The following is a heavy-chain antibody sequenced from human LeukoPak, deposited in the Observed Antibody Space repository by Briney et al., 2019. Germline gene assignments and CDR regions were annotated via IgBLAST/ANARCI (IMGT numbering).Heavy chain of an antibody. V-gene: IGHV3-7*01. J-gene: IGHJ4*02. CDR2: INEDGSQK. CDR1: GFTFNKYW. Sequence: GGSLRLSCVDFGFTFNKYWMSWVRQAPGKGLEWLVNINEDGSQKYYVDSVKGRFTISRDNAKNSLYLQMNSLRAEDTAVYYCAGLWFGDRPPFDYWGQGTLVTVSS. CDR3: AGLWFGDRPPFDY. D-gene: IGHD3-10*01.